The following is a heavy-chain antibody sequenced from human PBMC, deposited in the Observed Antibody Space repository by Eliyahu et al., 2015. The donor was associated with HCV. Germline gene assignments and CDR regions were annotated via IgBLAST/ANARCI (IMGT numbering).Heavy chain of an antibody. CDR3: ARDNIAARPGGYYYYYGMDV. Sequence: QVQLVQSGAEVKKPGASVKVSCKASGYTFTSYAMHWVRQAPGQRLEWMGWINAGNGNTKYSQKFQGRVTITRDTSASTAYMELSSLRSEDTAVYYCARDNIAARPGGYYYYYGMDVWGQGTTVTVSS. V-gene: IGHV1-3*01. CDR2: INAGNGNT. CDR1: GYTFTSYA. J-gene: IGHJ6*02. D-gene: IGHD6-6*01.